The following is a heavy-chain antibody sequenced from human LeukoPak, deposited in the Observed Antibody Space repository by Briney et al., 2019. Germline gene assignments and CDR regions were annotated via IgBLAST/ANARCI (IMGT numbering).Heavy chain of an antibody. CDR1: GYTFTGYY. D-gene: IGHD3-16*01. CDR2: INPNSGGT. V-gene: IGHV1-2*02. J-gene: IGHJ6*03. Sequence: ASVKVSCKASGYTFTGYYMHWVRQAPGQGLEWMGWINPNSGGTNYAQKFQGRVTMTRDTSISTAYMELSRLRSDDTAVYYCARGKGDSWTHYYYYYMDVWGKGTTVTVSS. CDR3: ARGKGDSWTHYYYYYMDV.